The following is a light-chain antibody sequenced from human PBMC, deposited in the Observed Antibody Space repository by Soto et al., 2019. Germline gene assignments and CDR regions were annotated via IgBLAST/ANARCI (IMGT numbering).Light chain of an antibody. CDR2: GAS. Sequence: EVVLTQSPGTLSLSPGARATLSCRASQSVNDNHLAWYQQKGGQAPRLLIYGASTRATGVPDRFRGSGFGSAYGLIINSLAPEAFALYYCQHYGGSAPRGTFGPGTTVEI. V-gene: IGKV3-20*01. CDR1: QSVNDNH. CDR3: QHYGGSAPRGT. J-gene: IGKJ3*01.